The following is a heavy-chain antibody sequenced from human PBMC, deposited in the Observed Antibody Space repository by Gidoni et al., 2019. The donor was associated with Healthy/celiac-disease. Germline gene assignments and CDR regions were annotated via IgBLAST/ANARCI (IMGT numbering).Heavy chain of an antibody. D-gene: IGHD3-10*01. CDR1: GFTFRSYS. CDR3: AKEADGSGSQTS. V-gene: IGHV3-48*02. Sequence: EVQLVKSGGGLVQPGGSLRLSCAASGFTFRSYSMNWVRQAPGKGLEWVSYISSSSSTIYYADSVKCRFTISRDNAKNSLYLQMNSLRDEDTAVYYCAKEADGSGSQTSWGQGTLVTVSS. CDR2: ISSSSSTI. J-gene: IGHJ4*02.